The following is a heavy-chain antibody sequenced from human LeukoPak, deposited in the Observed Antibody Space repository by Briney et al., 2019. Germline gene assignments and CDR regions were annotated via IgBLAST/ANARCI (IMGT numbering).Heavy chain of an antibody. Sequence: TGGPLRLSCAASGFTSSTHAMHWVRQAPGKGLEWVAVISSDGSNKFYPDSVKGRFTISRDNSKNTLYLQMNSLRAEDTAVYYCAREGEMATITGVYFDYWGQGTLVTVSS. D-gene: IGHD5-24*01. CDR2: ISSDGSNK. CDR3: AREGEMATITGVYFDY. V-gene: IGHV3-30*04. CDR1: GFTSSTHA. J-gene: IGHJ4*02.